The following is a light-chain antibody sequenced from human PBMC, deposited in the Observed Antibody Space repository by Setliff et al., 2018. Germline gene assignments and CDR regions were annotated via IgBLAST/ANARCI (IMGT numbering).Light chain of an antibody. J-gene: IGLJ3*02. CDR3: SSYTSTSTLDWV. CDR1: SSDIGGYNY. CDR2: DVS. Sequence: QSVLTQPASVSGSPGQSITISCTGTSSDIGGYNYVSWYQQHAGKAPKVMIYDVSNRPSGVSDRFSGSKSGNTASLTISGLQPEDEADYYCSSYTSTSTLDWVFGGGTKVTVL. V-gene: IGLV2-14*03.